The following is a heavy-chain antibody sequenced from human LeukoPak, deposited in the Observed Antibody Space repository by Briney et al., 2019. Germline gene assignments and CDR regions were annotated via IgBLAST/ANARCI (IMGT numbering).Heavy chain of an antibody. V-gene: IGHV4-34*01. Sequence: SETLSLTCAVYGGSFSNYYWSWIRQPPGKGLEWIGEINHSGSTNYNPSLKSRVTISVDTSKNQFSLKLSSVTAADTAVYYCARLVWFGELLSNYYYYYMDVWGKGTTVTISS. CDR1: GGSFSNYY. CDR3: ARLVWFGELLSNYYYYYMDV. D-gene: IGHD3-10*01. J-gene: IGHJ6*03. CDR2: INHSGST.